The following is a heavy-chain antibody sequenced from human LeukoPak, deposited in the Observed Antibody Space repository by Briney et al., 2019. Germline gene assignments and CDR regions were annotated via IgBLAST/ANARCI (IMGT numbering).Heavy chain of an antibody. CDR3: ARRGMGV. Sequence: GEALQISSKGSGSSLTNDWIGWVRQLPGKGLEWMGIIYPGDSDIRYSPSFQGQVTISADNSISTAYLQWSSLKASDTAMYFCARRGMGVWGQGTTVTVSS. V-gene: IGHV5-51*01. J-gene: IGHJ6*02. CDR2: IYPGDSDI. CDR1: GSSLTNDW.